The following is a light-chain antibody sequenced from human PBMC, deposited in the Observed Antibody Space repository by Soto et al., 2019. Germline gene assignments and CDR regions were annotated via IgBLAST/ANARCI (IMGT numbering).Light chain of an antibody. J-gene: IGKJ1*01. CDR2: GAS. CDR1: QSISDS. CDR3: QQSYDWPRT. V-gene: IGKV3-15*01. Sequence: EIVMTQSPATLSVSPGESATLSCTASQSISDSLAWYQHKFGQAPRLLIYGASTRATDIPARFSGSGSGTDFTLCISSLESEDSAVYYCQQSYDWPRTFGQGTRVEVK.